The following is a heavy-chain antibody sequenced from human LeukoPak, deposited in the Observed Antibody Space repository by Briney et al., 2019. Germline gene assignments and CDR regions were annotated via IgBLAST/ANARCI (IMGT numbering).Heavy chain of an antibody. Sequence: GGFLRLSCAASGFTFSTYSMNWVRQAPGKGLEWVSFISSSSSYIYYADSVKGRFTISRDNAKNSLYLQMNSLRAEDTAVYYCARAPVDSSGWFGGAFDIWGQGTMVTVSS. CDR3: ARAPVDSSGWFGGAFDI. J-gene: IGHJ3*02. CDR2: ISSSSSYI. V-gene: IGHV3-21*01. CDR1: GFTFSTYS. D-gene: IGHD6-19*01.